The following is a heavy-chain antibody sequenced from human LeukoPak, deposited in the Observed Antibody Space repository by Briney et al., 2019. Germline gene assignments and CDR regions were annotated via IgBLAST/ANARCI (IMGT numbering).Heavy chain of an antibody. D-gene: IGHD3-22*01. Sequence: PGGSLRLSCAASGFTFSFYGMHWVRQAPGKGLEWVAVAYSNGLYKYNSDAVKGRFTISKDNSKNMLYLQMNSLTVEDTAVYYCARDPPDDSRGHYSSDYWGQGTLVTVS. J-gene: IGHJ4*02. CDR3: ARDPPDDSRGHYSSDY. CDR1: GFTFSFYG. CDR2: AYSNGLYK. V-gene: IGHV3-33*01.